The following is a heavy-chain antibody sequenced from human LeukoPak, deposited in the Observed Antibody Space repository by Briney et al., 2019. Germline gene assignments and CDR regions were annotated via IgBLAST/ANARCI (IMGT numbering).Heavy chain of an antibody. D-gene: IGHD1-26*01. CDR1: GFTFSSYW. CDR2: INSDGRST. J-gene: IGHJ4*02. V-gene: IGHV3-74*01. Sequence: GGSLRLSCSASGFTFSSYWMHWVRQAPGEGLVWVSRINSDGRSTSYAASVKGRFNISRDNAKNTLYLQMNRLRAEDTAVYYCARLGSGSRLYYFDYWGQGTLVTASP. CDR3: ARLGSGSRLYYFDY.